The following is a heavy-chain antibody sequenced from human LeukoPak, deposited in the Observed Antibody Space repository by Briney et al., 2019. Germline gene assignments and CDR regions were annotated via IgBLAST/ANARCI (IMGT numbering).Heavy chain of an antibody. CDR3: ARHPGARGWYFDL. V-gene: IGHV4-59*08. CDR1: GGSIASYY. J-gene: IGHJ2*01. D-gene: IGHD1-26*01. Sequence: SATLSLTCTVSGGSIASYYWSWIRQPPGKGLEWIGYIYDGGSTNYNPSLKSRVSISIDTSKIQFSLKLNSVTAADTAVYYCARHPGARGWYFDLWGRGTLVTVSS. CDR2: IYDGGST.